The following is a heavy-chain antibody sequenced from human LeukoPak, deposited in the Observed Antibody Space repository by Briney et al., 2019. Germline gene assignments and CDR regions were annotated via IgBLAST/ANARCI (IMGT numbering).Heavy chain of an antibody. CDR3: ARGLSGYYYYYGMDV. Sequence: GASVKVSRKASGYTFTSYAMHWVRQAPGQRLEWMGWINAGNGNTKYSQKFQGRVTITRDTSASTAYMELSSLRSEDTAVYYCARGLSGYYYYYGMDVWGQGTTVTVSS. J-gene: IGHJ6*02. V-gene: IGHV1-3*01. CDR2: INAGNGNT. CDR1: GYTFTSYA.